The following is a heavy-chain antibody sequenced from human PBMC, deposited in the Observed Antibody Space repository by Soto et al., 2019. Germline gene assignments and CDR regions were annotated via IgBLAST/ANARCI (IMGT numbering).Heavy chain of an antibody. V-gene: IGHV3-49*04. CDR2: IRSKAYGGTT. D-gene: IGHD1-26*01. J-gene: IGHJ6*02. Sequence: GGSLRLSCTASGFTFGDYAMSWVRQAPGKGLEWVGFIRSKAYGGTTEYAASVKGRFTISRDDSKSIAYLQMNSLKTEDTAVYYCTRGGYYYYYGMDVWGRGTTVTVSS. CDR1: GFTFGDYA. CDR3: TRGGYYYYYGMDV.